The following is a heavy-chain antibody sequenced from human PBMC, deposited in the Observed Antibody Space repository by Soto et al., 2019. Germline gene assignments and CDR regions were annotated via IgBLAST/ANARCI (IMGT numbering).Heavy chain of an antibody. CDR1: GYTFSSYG. J-gene: IGHJ6*02. CDR3: ARDLLGYHYGMDV. Sequence: GASVKVSCKASGYTFSSYGITWVRQAPGQGLEWMGWISAYNGRTSSSQKFRGRVTMTTDTSTTTADMELTSLRSDDTAVYYCARDLLGYHYGMDVWGQGTTVTVSS. V-gene: IGHV1-18*01. CDR2: ISAYNGRT. D-gene: IGHD2-21*01.